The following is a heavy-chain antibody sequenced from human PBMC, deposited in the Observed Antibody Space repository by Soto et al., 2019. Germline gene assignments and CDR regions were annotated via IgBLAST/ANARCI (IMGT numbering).Heavy chain of an antibody. D-gene: IGHD3-3*01. CDR3: AHSQQYYDFWSGYPGPHYGMDV. CDR1: GFSLSTSGVG. CDR2: IYWDDDK. Sequence: GPTPVNPTQTLTMTCTFSGFSLSTSGVGVGWIRQPPGKALEWFALIYWDDDKRYSPSLKSRLTITKDTSKNQVVLTMTNMDPVDTATYYCAHSQQYYDFWSGYPGPHYGMDVWGQGT. V-gene: IGHV2-5*02. J-gene: IGHJ6*02.